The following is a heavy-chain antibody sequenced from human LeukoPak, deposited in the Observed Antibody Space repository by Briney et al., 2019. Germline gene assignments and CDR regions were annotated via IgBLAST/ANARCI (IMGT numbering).Heavy chain of an antibody. CDR1: GFTFSSYG. V-gene: IGHV3-33*03. CDR2: IWYDGSDK. Sequence: GGSLRLSCAASGFTFSSYGMHWVRQAPGKGLEWVAVIWYDGSDKYYADSVKGRFTISRDNSKNTLYLLMISLRAEDTAIYYCAKGTYSSSWYSDYWGQGTLVTVSS. J-gene: IGHJ4*02. D-gene: IGHD6-13*01. CDR3: AKGTYSSSWYSDY.